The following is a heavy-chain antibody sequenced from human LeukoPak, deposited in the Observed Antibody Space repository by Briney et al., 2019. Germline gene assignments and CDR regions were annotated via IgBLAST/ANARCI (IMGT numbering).Heavy chain of an antibody. CDR1: GFTFSSYS. D-gene: IGHD3-22*01. J-gene: IGHJ4*02. CDR2: IISSSTTI. V-gene: IGHV3-48*01. CDR3: ARDKAYDSSGYLGDY. Sequence: PGGSLRLSCAASGFTFSSYSMIWVRQAPGKGLEWVSYIISSSTTIYYADSVKGRFTISRDIAKNSLFLQMNSLRAEDTAVYYCARDKAYDSSGYLGDYWGQGTLVTVSS.